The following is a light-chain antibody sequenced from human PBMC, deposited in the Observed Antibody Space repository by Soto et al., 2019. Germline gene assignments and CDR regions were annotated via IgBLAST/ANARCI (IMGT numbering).Light chain of an antibody. V-gene: IGLV2-14*01. J-gene: IGLJ1*01. CDR1: SSDVGGYKY. Sequence: QSALTQPASVSGSPGQSITISCTGTSSDVGGYKYVSWYQQHPDKAPKLIIYDVTNRPSGISNRFSGSKSGNTASLTISGLQAEDEADYYCSSYTSSSSYVFGTGTMVTVL. CDR2: DVT. CDR3: SSYTSSSSYV.